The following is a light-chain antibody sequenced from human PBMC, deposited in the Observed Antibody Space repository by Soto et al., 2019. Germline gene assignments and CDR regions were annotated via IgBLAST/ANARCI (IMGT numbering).Light chain of an antibody. Sequence: QSVLTQPASVAGAPGQSNTISWTGTNREGGGYNYVSWYQQHPGKAPILMIHDVSNRPSGVSNRFSGSKSGNTASLTISGLQAEDEADYYCSSYTSSSTLGYVFGTGTKVTVL. V-gene: IGLV2-14*01. CDR2: DVS. CDR3: SSYTSSSTLGYV. CDR1: NREGGGYNY. J-gene: IGLJ1*01.